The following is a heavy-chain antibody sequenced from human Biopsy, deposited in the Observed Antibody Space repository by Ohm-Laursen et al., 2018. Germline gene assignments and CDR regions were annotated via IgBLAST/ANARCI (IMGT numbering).Heavy chain of an antibody. V-gene: IGHV4-59*11. Sequence: TLSLTCAVSGGSFTGHYWSWIRQPPGQGLEWIGHISYTGYTSYNASLKSRVTISVDTSRNHFSLRLSSLTAADTAVYYCARGSNDFGGLYFPRWGQGTLLTVSS. D-gene: IGHD4-23*01. CDR2: ISYTGYT. CDR1: GGSFTGHY. CDR3: ARGSNDFGGLYFPR. J-gene: IGHJ4*02.